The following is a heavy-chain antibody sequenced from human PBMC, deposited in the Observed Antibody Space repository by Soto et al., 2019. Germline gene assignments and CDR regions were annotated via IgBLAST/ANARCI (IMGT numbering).Heavy chain of an antibody. V-gene: IGHV5-51*01. D-gene: IGHD3-3*01. CDR3: ARLPRDCNKTSCYYADH. CDR1: GYDFNTNW. Sequence: RGESLKISCRGSGYDFNTNWFGWVRQLPERGLEWVGIMYPGDSDTRYNPSLQGHVTLSVDVTVSTAFLQWRSLETSDTGMYFCARLPRDCNKTSCYYADHWGQGTQVTVSS. J-gene: IGHJ4*02. CDR2: MYPGDSDT.